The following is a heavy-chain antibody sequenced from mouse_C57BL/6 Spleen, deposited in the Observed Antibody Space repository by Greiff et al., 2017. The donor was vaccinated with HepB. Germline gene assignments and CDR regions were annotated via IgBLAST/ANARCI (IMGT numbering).Heavy chain of an antibody. CDR1: GYTFTSYW. J-gene: IGHJ2*01. D-gene: IGHD1-1*01. V-gene: IGHV1-53*01. CDR2: INPSNGGT. Sequence: QVQLQQPGTELVKPGASVKLSCKASGYTFTSYWMHWVKQRPGQGLEWIGNINPSNGGTNYNEKFKSKATLTVDKSSSTAYMQLSSLTSEDSAVYYCASMTTVVATPYYFDYWGQGTTLTVSS. CDR3: ASMTTVVATPYYFDY.